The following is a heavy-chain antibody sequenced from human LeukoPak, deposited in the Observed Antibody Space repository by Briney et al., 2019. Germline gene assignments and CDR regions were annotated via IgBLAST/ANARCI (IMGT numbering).Heavy chain of an antibody. CDR3: ATFLAGAGTSDY. J-gene: IGHJ4*02. D-gene: IGHD6-19*01. V-gene: IGHV1-2*06. CDR2: INPNSGGT. Sequence: ASVKVSCKASGYTLIGDYIHWVRQAPGQGLEWMGRINPNSGGTNYAQMFQGRLTMTRDTSISTAYMELSRLRSDDTAVYYCATFLAGAGTSDYWGQGTLVTVSS. CDR1: GYTLIGDY.